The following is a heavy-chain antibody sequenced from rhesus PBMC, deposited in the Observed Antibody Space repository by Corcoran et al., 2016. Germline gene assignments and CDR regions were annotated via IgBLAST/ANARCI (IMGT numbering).Heavy chain of an antibody. CDR1: GYSFTGSW. J-gene: IGHJ4*01. Sequence: EVQLVQSGAEVKRPGESLRISCKTSGYSFTGSWISWVRQMPGKGLEWMGMIYPGDSDTRYSPSFQGQVTLSADKSISTAYLQWSSLKASDTATYYCAKDNPGWTGYYFYWGQGVLVTVSS. D-gene: IGHD3-3*01. CDR3: AKDNPGWTGYYFY. CDR2: IYPGDSDT. V-gene: IGHV5-43*01.